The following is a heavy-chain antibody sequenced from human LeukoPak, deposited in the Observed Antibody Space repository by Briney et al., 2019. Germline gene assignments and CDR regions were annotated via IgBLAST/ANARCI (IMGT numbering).Heavy chain of an antibody. J-gene: IGHJ4*02. Sequence: PGGSLRLSCTASGFPFIEYSMNWVRQAPGKGLEWISYIGIDSGNTKYADSVRGRFTISADKAKNSLYLQMNSLRAEDTAVYYCAKRPQSSGYYYADYWGQGTLVTVSS. D-gene: IGHD3-22*01. CDR2: IGIDSGNT. CDR3: AKRPQSSGYYYADY. V-gene: IGHV3-48*01. CDR1: GFPFIEYS.